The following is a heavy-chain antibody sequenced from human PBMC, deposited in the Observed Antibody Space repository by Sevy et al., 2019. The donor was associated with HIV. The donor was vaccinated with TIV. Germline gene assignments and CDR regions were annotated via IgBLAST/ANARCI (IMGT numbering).Heavy chain of an antibody. D-gene: IGHD4-17*01. Sequence: GGSLRLSCAASGFTFSNAWMSWVRQAPGKGLEWVGRIKSKTGGGTKNYAAPVKGRFTISREDSKNTLFLQMNSLKTEDTAVYYCTRTTVVTIVAYWGQGTLVTVSS. V-gene: IGHV3-15*01. CDR2: IKSKTGGGTK. CDR1: GFTFSNAW. J-gene: IGHJ4*02. CDR3: TRTTVVTIVAY.